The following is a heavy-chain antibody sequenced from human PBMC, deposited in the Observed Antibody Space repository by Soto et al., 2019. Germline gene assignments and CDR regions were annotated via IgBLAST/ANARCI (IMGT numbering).Heavy chain of an antibody. CDR2: IKQDGSEK. D-gene: IGHD5-18*01. V-gene: IGHV3-7*01. J-gene: IGHJ4*02. CDR1: GFTFSSYW. Sequence: GGSLRLSCAASGFTFSSYWMSWVRQAPGKGLEWVANIKQDGSEKYYVDSVKGRFTISRDNAKNSLYLQMNSLRAEDTAVYYCARDISEDTAMVTPYYFDYWGQGTLVTVSS. CDR3: ARDISEDTAMVTPYYFDY.